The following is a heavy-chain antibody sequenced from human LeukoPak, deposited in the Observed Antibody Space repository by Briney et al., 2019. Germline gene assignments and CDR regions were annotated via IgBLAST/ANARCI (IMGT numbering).Heavy chain of an antibody. Sequence: SETLSLTCTVSGGSIITGSYYWSWIRQPAGKGLEWIGRVYSGGSTHYNPSLKSRVTISIDTSRNQFSLRLTSVTAADTVVYYCARRSLTALSWFDPWGQGTLVTVSS. CDR3: ARRSLTALSWFDP. V-gene: IGHV4-61*02. D-gene: IGHD5-18*01. CDR1: GGSIITGSYY. CDR2: VYSGGST. J-gene: IGHJ5*02.